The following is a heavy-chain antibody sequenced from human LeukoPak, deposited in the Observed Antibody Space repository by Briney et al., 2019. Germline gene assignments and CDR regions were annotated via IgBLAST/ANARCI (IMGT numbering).Heavy chain of an antibody. V-gene: IGHV1-18*01. CDR3: AAGFQQLGARLYYYGMDV. CDR2: ISAYNGNT. CDR1: GYTFTSYG. J-gene: IGHJ6*02. D-gene: IGHD6-13*01. Sequence: ASVRVSCKASGYTFTSYGISWVRQAPGQGLEWMGWISAYNGNTNYAQKLQGRVTMTTDTSTSTAYMELRSLRSDDTAVYYCAAGFQQLGARLYYYGMDVWGQGTTVTVSS.